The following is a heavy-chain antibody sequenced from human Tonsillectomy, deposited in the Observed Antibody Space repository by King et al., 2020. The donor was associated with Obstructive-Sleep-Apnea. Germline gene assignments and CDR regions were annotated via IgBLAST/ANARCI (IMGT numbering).Heavy chain of an antibody. D-gene: IGHD3-9*01. V-gene: IGHV3-48*04. CDR3: ARDYISETYYYYYGMDV. Sequence: VQLVESGGGLVQPGGSLRLSCGASGFTFSTYSMNWVRQAPGKGLEVISYISSDISITYYAESAKGRFTISRDNAKNSLYLQMNSLRAEDTAMYYCARDYISETYYYYYGMDVWGQGTTVTVSS. J-gene: IGHJ6*02. CDR1: GFTFSTYS. CDR2: ISSDISIT.